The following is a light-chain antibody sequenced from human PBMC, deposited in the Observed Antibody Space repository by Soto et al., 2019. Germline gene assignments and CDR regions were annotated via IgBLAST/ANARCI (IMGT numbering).Light chain of an antibody. CDR1: QSVSLTA. CDR3: QQYSSSPLT. CDR2: GAS. Sequence: EIVLTQSPGTLSLSPGERATLSCSASQSVSLTALAWYQNKPGQAPRLLIYGASFRATGIPHRFSGSGAGTDFNLTISRLESEDAAVYECQQYSSSPLTFGGWTKVDNK. V-gene: IGKV3-20*01. J-gene: IGKJ4*01.